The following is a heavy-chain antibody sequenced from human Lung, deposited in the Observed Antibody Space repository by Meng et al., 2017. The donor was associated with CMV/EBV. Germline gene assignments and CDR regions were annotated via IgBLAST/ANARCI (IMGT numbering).Heavy chain of an antibody. J-gene: IGHJ3*02. D-gene: IGHD3-3*01. Sequence: SXTXSLXCTVSGYSISSGYYWGWIRQPPGKGLEWIGSIYHSGSTYYNPSLKSRVTISVDTSKNQFSLKLSSVTAADTAVYYCAREGGLVLRFLEWLPNNDAFDIXGQGTMVTVSS. V-gene: IGHV4-38-2*02. CDR3: AREGGLVLRFLEWLPNNDAFDI. CDR1: GYSISSGYY. CDR2: IYHSGST.